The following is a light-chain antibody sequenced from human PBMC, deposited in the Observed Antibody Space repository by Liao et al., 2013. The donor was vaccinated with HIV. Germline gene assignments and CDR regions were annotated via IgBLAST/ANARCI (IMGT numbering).Light chain of an antibody. Sequence: SYEVTQPPSVSVSPGQTASIFCSGDNLGDKHASWYQQKPGQSPVLVIYQDSMRPSGIPERFSGSNSGHTATLTISRAEAGDEADYYCQVWDSSIRGVVFGGGTKLTVL. J-gene: IGLJ2*01. CDR1: NLGDKH. CDR3: QVWDSSIRGVV. V-gene: IGLV3-1*01. CDR2: QDS.